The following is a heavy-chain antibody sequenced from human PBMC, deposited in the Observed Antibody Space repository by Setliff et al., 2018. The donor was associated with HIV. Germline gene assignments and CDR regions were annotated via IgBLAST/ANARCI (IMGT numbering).Heavy chain of an antibody. V-gene: IGHV4-61*02. D-gene: IGHD5-18*01. CDR1: GGSISSGNYY. Sequence: SETLSLTCTVSGGSISSGNYYWNWIRQPAGKGLEWIGRIYTSGTTNYNPSLRSRVTISVDTSKNQFSLKLSSVTAADTAVYYCARRPYTALVPFDYWGQGTLVTVSS. CDR2: IYTSGTT. J-gene: IGHJ4*02. CDR3: ARRPYTALVPFDY.